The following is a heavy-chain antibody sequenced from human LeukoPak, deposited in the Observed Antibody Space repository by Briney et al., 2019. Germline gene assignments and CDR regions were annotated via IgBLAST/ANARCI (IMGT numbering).Heavy chain of an antibody. CDR2: IYSGGST. CDR1: GFTVSSNY. Sequence: GGSLRLSCAASGFTVSSNYMSWVRQAPGKGLEWVSVIYSGGSTYYADSVKGRFTISRDNSKNTLYLQMNSLRAEDTAVYYCARELVNYGMDVWGQGTTVTVSS. CDR3: ARELVNYGMDV. D-gene: IGHD3-22*01. J-gene: IGHJ6*02. V-gene: IGHV3-53*01.